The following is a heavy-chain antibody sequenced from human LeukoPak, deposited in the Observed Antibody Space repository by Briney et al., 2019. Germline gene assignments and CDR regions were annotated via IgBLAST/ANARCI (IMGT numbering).Heavy chain of an antibody. D-gene: IGHD5-12*01. J-gene: IGHJ4*02. CDR2: ISYDGTNK. CDR3: ARDRSSYEYYFDH. V-gene: IGHV3-30-3*01. Sequence: GGSLRLSCAASGFTSSNYAMHWVRQAPGKGLEWVAVISYDGTNKYYADSVKGRCTISRDNSKNTLYLQMNSLRAEDTAVFYCARDRSSYEYYFDHWGQGTLVTVSS. CDR1: GFTSSNYA.